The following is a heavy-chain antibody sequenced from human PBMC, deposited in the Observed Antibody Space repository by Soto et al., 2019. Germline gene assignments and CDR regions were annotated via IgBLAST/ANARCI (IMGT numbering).Heavy chain of an antibody. D-gene: IGHD2-21*01. J-gene: IGHJ4*02. CDR1: GFTFSTYW. CDR2: IKGDGSGK. V-gene: IGHV3-7*01. Sequence: PGGSLRLSCAVSGFTFSTYWMSWVRQAPGKGLEWVANIKGDGSGKYYVDSMKGRSTISRDNAQNSLFLQMSSLRAEDTAVYYCAREVPVGILDYWGQGTQVTVSS. CDR3: AREVPVGILDY.